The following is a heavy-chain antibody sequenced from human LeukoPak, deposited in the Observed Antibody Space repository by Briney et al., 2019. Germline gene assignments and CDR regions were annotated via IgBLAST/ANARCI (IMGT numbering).Heavy chain of an antibody. CDR1: SGSISSYY. CDR3: ASLELIGEKRGAFHT. V-gene: IGHV4-59*01. D-gene: IGHD1-26*01. CDR2: IYYSGTT. J-gene: IGHJ3*02. Sequence: SETLSLTCTVSSGSISSYYWSWSRQPPGKELEWIGYIYYSGTTNYNPSLNSRVTISLDASNKQLSLTLNSVTAADTAVYYCASLELIGEKRGAFHTWGQGTMVTVSS.